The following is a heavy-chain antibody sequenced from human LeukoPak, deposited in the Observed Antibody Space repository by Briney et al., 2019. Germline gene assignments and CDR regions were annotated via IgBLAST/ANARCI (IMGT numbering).Heavy chain of an antibody. CDR1: GESFANYY. CDR2: INHRGST. V-gene: IGHV4-34*01. D-gene: IGHD6-13*01. CDR3: ARLSSSWNYYYYMDV. Sequence: SETLSLTCAVYGESFANYYWTWIRQPPGKGREWIGEINHRGSTNYNPSLKSRVTISVDTSKNQFSLKLSSGTAADTAVYYCARLSSSWNYYYYMDVWGKGTTVTISS. J-gene: IGHJ6*03.